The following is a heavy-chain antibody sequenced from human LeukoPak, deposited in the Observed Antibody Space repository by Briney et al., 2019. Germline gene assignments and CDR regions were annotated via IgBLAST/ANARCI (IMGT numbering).Heavy chain of an antibody. V-gene: IGHV3-30*18. CDR2: ISYDGSNK. Sequence: GGSLRLSCAASGFTFSSYGMHWVRQAPGKGLEWVAVISYDGSNKYYADSVKGRFTISRDNSKNTLYLQMNSLRAEDTAVYYCAKEIGSSWYRNFINYYYYYGMDVWGQGTTVTVSS. D-gene: IGHD6-13*01. J-gene: IGHJ6*02. CDR3: AKEIGSSWYRNFINYYYYYGMDV. CDR1: GFTFSSYG.